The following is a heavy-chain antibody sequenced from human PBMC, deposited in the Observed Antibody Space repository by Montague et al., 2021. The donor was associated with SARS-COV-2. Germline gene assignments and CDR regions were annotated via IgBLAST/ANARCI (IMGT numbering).Heavy chain of an antibody. D-gene: IGHD6-19*01. V-gene: IGHV4-59*08. CDR1: GGSISSYY. J-gene: IGHJ4*02. CDR3: ARRGSGWDPSDY. Sequence: SETLSPTCTVSGGSISSYYWSWIRQPPGKGLEWIGYIYYSGSTNYNPSLKSRVTISVDTSKNQFSLKLSSVTAADTAVYYCARRGSGWDPSDYWGQGTLVTVSS. CDR2: IYYSGST.